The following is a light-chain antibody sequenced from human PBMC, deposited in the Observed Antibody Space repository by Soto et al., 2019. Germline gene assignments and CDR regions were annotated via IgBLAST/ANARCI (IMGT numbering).Light chain of an antibody. J-gene: IGLJ3*02. CDR1: SSDVGGYKY. CDR2: DVS. Sequence: QSALTQPASVSGSPGQSITIFCTGTSSDVGGYKYVSWYQQHPGKAPKLVIYDVSNRPSGVSNRFSGSKSGNTASLTISGLQAEDEAYYYCSSYTSSNTGVFGGGTKLTVL. CDR3: SSYTSSNTGV. V-gene: IGLV2-14*03.